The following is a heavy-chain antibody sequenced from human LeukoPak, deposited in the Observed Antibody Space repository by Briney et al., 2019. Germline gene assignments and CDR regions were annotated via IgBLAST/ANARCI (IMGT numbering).Heavy chain of an antibody. Sequence: GGSLRLSCAASGFTFSSYAMSWVRQAPGKGLEWVSAISGSGGCTYYADSVKGRFTISRDNSKNTLYLQMNSLRAEDTAVYYCAKGESPDFWSGYYTGFDYWGQGTLVTVSS. V-gene: IGHV3-23*01. CDR2: ISGSGGCT. CDR3: AKGESPDFWSGYYTGFDY. D-gene: IGHD3-3*01. CDR1: GFTFSSYA. J-gene: IGHJ4*02.